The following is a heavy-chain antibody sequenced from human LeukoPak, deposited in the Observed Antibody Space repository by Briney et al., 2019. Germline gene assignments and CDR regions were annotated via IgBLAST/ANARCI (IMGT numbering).Heavy chain of an antibody. V-gene: IGHV4-59*01. D-gene: IGHD4-17*01. J-gene: IGHJ5*02. CDR2: MYYSGST. CDR1: GGSISRDY. CDR3: ARGSLGDYGNWFDL. Sequence: SETLSLTCSVSGGSISRDYWSWIRQPTGKGLEWIGYMYYSGSTNFNPSLKTRVTISVDTSKNHFSLKMSSVTAVDTAVYYCARGSLGDYGNWFDLWGQGTLVTVSS.